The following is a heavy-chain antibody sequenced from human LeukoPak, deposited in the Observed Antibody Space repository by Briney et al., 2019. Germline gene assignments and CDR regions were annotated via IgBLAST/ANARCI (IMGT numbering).Heavy chain of an antibody. CDR2: IYYSGST. D-gene: IGHD6-13*01. CDR1: GGSISSYY. V-gene: IGHV4-59*08. CDR3: ARLSSGSSSWYDIDY. Sequence: SETLSLTCTVSGGSISSYYWSWIRQPPGKGLEWIGYIYYSGSTNYNPSLKSRVTISVDTSENQFSLKLSSVTAADTAVYYCARLSSGSSSWYDIDYWGQGTLVTVSS. J-gene: IGHJ4*02.